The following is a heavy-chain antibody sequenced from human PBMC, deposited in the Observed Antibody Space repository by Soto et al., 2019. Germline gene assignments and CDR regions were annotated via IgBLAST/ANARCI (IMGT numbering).Heavy chain of an antibody. CDR1: GFTFSSYE. D-gene: IGHD1-1*01. J-gene: IGHJ4*02. CDR2: ISSTGSGT. V-gene: IGHV3-48*03. CDR3: VRDLHEPLPADVLQVAN. Sequence: GGSLRLSCAASGFTFSSYEMHWVRQAPGKGLEWISYISSTGSGTHYADSVKGRFTISRDNARNSLSLQMNSLRAEDTAIYYCVRDLHEPLPADVLQVANWGQGTQVTV.